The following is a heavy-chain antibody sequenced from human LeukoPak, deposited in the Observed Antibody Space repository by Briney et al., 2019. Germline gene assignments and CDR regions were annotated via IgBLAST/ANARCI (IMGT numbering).Heavy chain of an antibody. Sequence: GESLKISCAASGFTFSSYAMSWVRQAPGKGLEWVSAISGSGGSTYYADSVTGRFTISRDNSKNTLYLQMNSLRAEDTAVYYCAKDLSSSSSVVVVAAKHDYWGQGTLVTVSS. CDR1: GFTFSSYA. D-gene: IGHD2-15*01. V-gene: IGHV3-23*01. J-gene: IGHJ4*02. CDR3: AKDLSSSSSVVVVAAKHDY. CDR2: ISGSGGST.